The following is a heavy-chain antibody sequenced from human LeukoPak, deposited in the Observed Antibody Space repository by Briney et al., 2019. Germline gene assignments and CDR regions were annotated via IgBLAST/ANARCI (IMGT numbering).Heavy chain of an antibody. V-gene: IGHV3-21*01. J-gene: IGHJ4*02. CDR3: ARGRPIDH. Sequence: GGSPRLSCAASGFTFSNYNMNWVRQAPGKGLEWVSTISSSSTYIYYADSVKGRFTITRDNAENSLYLQMSSLRAEDTAVYYCARGRPIDHWGQGTLVTVSS. D-gene: IGHD1-1*01. CDR2: ISSSSTYI. CDR1: GFTFSNYN.